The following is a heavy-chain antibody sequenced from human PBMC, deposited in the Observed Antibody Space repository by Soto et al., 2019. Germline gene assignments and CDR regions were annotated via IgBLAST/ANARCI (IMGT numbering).Heavy chain of an antibody. CDR3: ATPACAATWCSPSHNLEH. Sequence: QVQLVQSGAEVKKPESSVKVSCKTSGGTFVRHVISWVRQAPGQGPEWMGKINPLSGISNYAQKFQDRVTLTADTDSSPAYMELSSLRSDDTAVYYCATPACAATWCSPSHNLEHWGQGTLVTVSS. D-gene: IGHD2-2*01. J-gene: IGHJ1*01. CDR2: INPLSGIS. V-gene: IGHV1-69*09. CDR1: GGTFVRHV.